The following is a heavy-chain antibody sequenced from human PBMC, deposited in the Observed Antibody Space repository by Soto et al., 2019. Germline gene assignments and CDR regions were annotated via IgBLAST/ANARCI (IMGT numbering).Heavy chain of an antibody. CDR1: GYSLTINW. D-gene: IGHD6-13*01. V-gene: IGHV5-10-1*01. J-gene: IGHJ4*02. Sequence: GESLKISGRGSGYSLTINWISWVLQMPGKGLEWMGRIDPRDSYTNYSPSFQGHVTISTDKSISTAYLQWSSLEASDTAMYYCARLRTAATGSDFDFWGPGTLVTVSS. CDR2: IDPRDSYT. CDR3: ARLRTAATGSDFDF.